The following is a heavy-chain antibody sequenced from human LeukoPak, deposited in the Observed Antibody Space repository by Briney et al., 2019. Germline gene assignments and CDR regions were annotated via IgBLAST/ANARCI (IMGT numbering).Heavy chain of an antibody. V-gene: IGHV3-30*02. CDR1: GFTFSTYG. D-gene: IGHD4-17*01. J-gene: IGHJ4*02. CDR3: TKNSRPSGEYAGAFVY. Sequence: GGSLRLSCAASGFTFSTYGIHWVRQAPGKGLEWVAFIRHDGVNKYYTDSAKGRFTISRDNSKNTLDLQMDSLRAEDTAVYYCTKNSRPSGEYAGAFVYWGQGTLVTVSS. CDR2: IRHDGVNK.